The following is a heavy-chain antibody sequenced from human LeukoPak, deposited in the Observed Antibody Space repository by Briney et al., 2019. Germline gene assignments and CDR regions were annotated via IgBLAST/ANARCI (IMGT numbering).Heavy chain of an antibody. Sequence: QPGGSLKLSCAASGLTFSVSAMHSARHASGKGLEWVGRIRSKANSYATAYAASVKGRFTISRDDSKNTAYLQMNSLKTEDTAVYYCTRSIVGANTFDYWGQGTLVTVSS. CDR3: TRSIVGANTFDY. D-gene: IGHD1-26*01. CDR1: GLTFSVSA. CDR2: IRSKANSYAT. V-gene: IGHV3-73*01. J-gene: IGHJ4*02.